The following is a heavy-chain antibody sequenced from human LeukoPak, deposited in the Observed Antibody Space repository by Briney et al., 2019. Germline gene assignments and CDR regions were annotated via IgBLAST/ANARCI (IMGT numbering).Heavy chain of an antibody. CDR2: ISFDGGNE. J-gene: IGHJ4*02. CDR3: ARDGIVGSPLFKFDY. D-gene: IGHD1-26*01. V-gene: IGHV3-30-3*01. CDR1: GFTFNNYA. Sequence: PGGSLRLSCAASGFTFNNYAIHWVRQAPGKGLEWVAIISFDGGNEYYADSVKGRFTISRDNSKNTLYLQMNSLRAEDTAVYYCARDGIVGSPLFKFDYWGQGTLVTVSS.